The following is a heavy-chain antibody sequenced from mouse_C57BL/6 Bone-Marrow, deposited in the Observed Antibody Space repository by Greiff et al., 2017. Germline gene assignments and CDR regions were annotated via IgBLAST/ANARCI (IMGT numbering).Heavy chain of an antibody. CDR3: ARWFAY. J-gene: IGHJ3*01. CDR1: GFTFSDYG. V-gene: IGHV5-17*01. Sequence: EVQVVESGGGLVKPGGSLTISCAASGFTFSDYGMHWVRQAPEKGLEWVAYISSGSSTIYYADTVKGRFTISRDNAKNTLFLQMTSLRSEDTAMYYCARWFAYWGQGTLVTVSA. CDR2: ISSGSSTI.